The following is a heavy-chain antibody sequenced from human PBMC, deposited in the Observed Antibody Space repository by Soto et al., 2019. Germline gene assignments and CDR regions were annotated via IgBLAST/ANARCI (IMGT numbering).Heavy chain of an antibody. CDR3: ARARYYDSSGYYRELDY. D-gene: IGHD3-22*01. J-gene: IGHJ4*02. CDR1: GFTFSSYG. Sequence: TGGSLRLSCAASGFTFSSYGMHWVRQAPGKGLEWVAVIWYDGSNKYYADSVKGRFTISRDNTKNTLYLQMNSLRAEDTAVYYCARARYYDSSGYYRELDYWGKGTLVTVSS. V-gene: IGHV3-33*01. CDR2: IWYDGSNK.